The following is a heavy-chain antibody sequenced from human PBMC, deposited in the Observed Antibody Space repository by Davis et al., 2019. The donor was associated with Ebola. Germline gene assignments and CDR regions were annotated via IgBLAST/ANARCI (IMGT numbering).Heavy chain of an antibody. CDR3: ARCICSYGAYYYYGMDV. V-gene: IGHV5-51*01. CDR2: IYPGDSDT. Sequence: KVSCKASGGTFSSYAISWVRQLPGKGLEWMGIIYPGDSDTRYSPSFQGQVTISADKSISTAYLQWSSLKASDTAMYYCARCICSYGAYYYYGMDVWGQGTTVTVSS. J-gene: IGHJ6*02. D-gene: IGHD5-18*01. CDR1: GGTFSSYA.